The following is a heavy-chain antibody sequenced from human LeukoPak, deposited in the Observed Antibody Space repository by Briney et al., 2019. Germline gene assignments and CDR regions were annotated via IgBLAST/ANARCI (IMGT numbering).Heavy chain of an antibody. CDR1: GYTFTGYY. D-gene: IGHD1-26*01. CDR2: INPNSGGT. V-gene: IGHV1-2*02. Sequence: ASVKVSCKASGYTFTGYYMHWVRQAPGQGLEWMGWINPNSGGTYYAQKFQGRVTMTSDTSISTAYMELSRLRSDNTAVYYCARDRGSYPYYFDYWGQGTLVTVSS. CDR3: ARDRGSYPYYFDY. J-gene: IGHJ4*02.